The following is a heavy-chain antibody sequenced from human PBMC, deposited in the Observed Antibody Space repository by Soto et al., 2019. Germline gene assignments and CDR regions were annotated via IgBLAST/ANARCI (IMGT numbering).Heavy chain of an antibody. CDR1: GGSISSSSYY. CDR3: ARGSAVRGYSGPMTWFDP. CDR2: IYHSGST. V-gene: IGHV4-39*07. D-gene: IGHD5-12*01. J-gene: IGHJ5*02. Sequence: PSETLSLTCTVSGGSISSSSYYWGWIRQPPGKGLEWIGSIYHSGSTNYNPSLKSRVTISVDTSKNQFSLKLSSVTAADTAVYYCARGSAVRGYSGPMTWFDPWGQGTLVTVSS.